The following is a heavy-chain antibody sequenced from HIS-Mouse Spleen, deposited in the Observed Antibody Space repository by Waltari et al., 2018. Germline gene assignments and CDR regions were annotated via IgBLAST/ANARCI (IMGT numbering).Heavy chain of an antibody. J-gene: IGHJ4*02. CDR1: AYTFTSYD. CDR3: ARGHDYSNYFDY. V-gene: IGHV1-8*01. D-gene: IGHD4-4*01. CDR2: MNPNRGNT. Sequence: QVKLVQSGAEVKKPGASVKGSCTASAYTFTSYDNNGVRQAPGQGLEWMGWMNPNRGNTGYAQKFQGRVTMTRNTSISTAYMELSSLRSEDTAVYYCARGHDYSNYFDYWGQGTLVTVSS.